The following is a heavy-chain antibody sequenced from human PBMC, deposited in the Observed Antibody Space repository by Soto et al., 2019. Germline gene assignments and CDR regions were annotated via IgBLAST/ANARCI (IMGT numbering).Heavy chain of an antibody. Sequence: PGGSLRLSCAASGFTFSSYAMSWVRQAPGKGLEWVSAISGSGGSTYYADSVKGRFTISRDNSKNTLYLQMNSLRAEDTAVYYCAKCRTPGDAVTKLYFDYWGQGTLVTVSS. D-gene: IGHD4-17*01. CDR3: AKCRTPGDAVTKLYFDY. J-gene: IGHJ4*02. CDR2: ISGSGGST. V-gene: IGHV3-23*01. CDR1: GFTFSSYA.